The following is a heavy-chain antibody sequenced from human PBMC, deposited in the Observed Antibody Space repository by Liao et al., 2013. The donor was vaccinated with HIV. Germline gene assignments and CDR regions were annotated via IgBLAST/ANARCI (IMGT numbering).Heavy chain of an antibody. CDR3: ASSLQSPTTPREDF. J-gene: IGHJ4*02. CDR1: GGSLSGYY. V-gene: IGHV4-34*10. D-gene: IGHD1-14*01. CDR2: INQSGDT. Sequence: QVQLQESGPGLVKPSETLSLTCAVYGGSLSGYYWTWIRQPPGKGLEWIGEINQSGDTTYNPSLKRRVTMSVDTSKNQFSLKLVSVTAADTAMYYCASSLQSPTTPREDFWGQGNLVMVSS.